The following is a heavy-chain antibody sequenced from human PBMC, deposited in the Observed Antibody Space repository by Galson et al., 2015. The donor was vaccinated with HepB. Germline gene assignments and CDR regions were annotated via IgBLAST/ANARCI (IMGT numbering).Heavy chain of an antibody. CDR3: ARERDNYDILTGYYKGGAFDI. CDR2: ISSSSSYT. D-gene: IGHD3-9*01. CDR1: GFTYRDSY. Sequence: SLRVSCADSGFTYRDSYMRWIGQAPGKGLEWVSYISSSSSYTNYADSVKGRFTISRDNAKNSLYLQMNSLRAEDTAVYHCARERDNYDILTGYYKGGAFDIWGQGTMVTVSS. J-gene: IGHJ3*02. V-gene: IGHV3-11*06.